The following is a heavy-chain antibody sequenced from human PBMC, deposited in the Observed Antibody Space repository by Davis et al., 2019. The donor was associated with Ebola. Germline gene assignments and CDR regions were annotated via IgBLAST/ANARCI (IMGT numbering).Heavy chain of an antibody. CDR1: VGTFRSYA. D-gene: IGHD6-6*01. CDR2: IIPILGIA. J-gene: IGHJ4*02. Sequence: AASVKVSCKASVGTFRSYAISWVRQAPGQGLEWMGRIIPILGIANYAQKFQGRVTITADKSTSTAYMEVSSLRSEDTAVYYSANALGLVQSYWGQGTLVTVSS. V-gene: IGHV1-69*04. CDR3: ANALGLVQSY.